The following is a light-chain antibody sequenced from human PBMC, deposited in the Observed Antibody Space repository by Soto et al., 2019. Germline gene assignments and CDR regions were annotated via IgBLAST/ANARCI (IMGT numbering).Light chain of an antibody. CDR3: QQYNNWPPT. CDR2: GAS. J-gene: IGKJ5*01. Sequence: ELVMTQSPATLSVSPGERATLSCRASQSVSSYLAWYQQNPCQAPRLLIYGASTMATGISARFSGSRSGTEFTLTISSLQSEDFAVYYCQQYNNWPPTFGQGTRLEIK. V-gene: IGKV3-15*01. CDR1: QSVSSY.